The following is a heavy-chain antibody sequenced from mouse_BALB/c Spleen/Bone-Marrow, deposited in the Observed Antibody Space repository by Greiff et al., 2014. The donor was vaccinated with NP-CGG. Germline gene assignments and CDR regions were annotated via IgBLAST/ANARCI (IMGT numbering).Heavy chain of an antibody. Sequence: QVQLKESGAELVRPGTSVKVSCKASGYAFTNYLIGWVKQRPGQGLEWIGVINPGSGGTNYNEKFKGKATLTADKSSSTAYMQLSSLTSDDSAVYFCARGDYRSYYFDYWGQGTTLTVSS. CDR3: ARGDYRSYYFDY. CDR2: INPGSGGT. CDR1: GYAFTNYL. D-gene: IGHD2-14*01. J-gene: IGHJ2*01. V-gene: IGHV1-54*01.